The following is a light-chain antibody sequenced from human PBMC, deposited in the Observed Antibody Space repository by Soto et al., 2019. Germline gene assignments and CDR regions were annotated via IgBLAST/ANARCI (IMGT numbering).Light chain of an antibody. CDR2: ATS. V-gene: IGKV1-6*01. CDR3: LQDYSYPWT. Sequence: AIQMTQSPSSLSASVGDRVTIICRASQGIGNRLGWYQQRPGKAPNLLIFATSNLQSGVPSRFSGGGSGTEFIFTISCLQPEDFATYYCLQDYSYPWTFGQGTKVEIK. J-gene: IGKJ1*01. CDR1: QGIGNR.